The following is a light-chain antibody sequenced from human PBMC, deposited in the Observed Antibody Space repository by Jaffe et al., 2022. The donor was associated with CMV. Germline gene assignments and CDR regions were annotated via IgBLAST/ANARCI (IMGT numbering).Light chain of an antibody. CDR1: QDISNY. V-gene: IGKV1-33*01. J-gene: IGKJ4*01. CDR2: DAS. CDR3: QQYANLPRT. Sequence: DIQMTQSPSSLSASVGDRVTITCQASQDISNYLNWYQQKPGKAPKLLIDDASNLETGVPSRFSGSGSGTDFTFTISSLQPEDYATYYCQQYANLPRTFGGGTKVEIK.